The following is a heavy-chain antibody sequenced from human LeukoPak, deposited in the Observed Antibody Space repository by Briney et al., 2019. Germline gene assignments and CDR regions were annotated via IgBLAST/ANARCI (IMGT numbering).Heavy chain of an antibody. V-gene: IGHV1-18*01. CDR2: ISAYNGNT. J-gene: IGHJ5*02. D-gene: IGHD2-15*01. CDR3: ARVGPNCSGGSCSSWFDP. CDR1: GYTFTSYG. Sequence: ASVKVSCKASGYTFTSYGISWVRQAPGQGLEWMGWISAYNGNTNYAQKLQGRVTMTRDTSISTAYMELSRLRSDDTAVYYCARVGPNCSGGSCSSWFDPWGQGTLVTVSS.